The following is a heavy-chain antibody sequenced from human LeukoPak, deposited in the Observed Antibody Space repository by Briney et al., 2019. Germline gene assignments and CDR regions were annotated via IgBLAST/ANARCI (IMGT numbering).Heavy chain of an antibody. Sequence: GGSLRLSCVGSGYTFSTYGMHWVRQAPGKGLDWVAVIWHDGSKTLYADSVKGRFTISRDDSKNTLYLEMNSLRAEDTAVYYCARDFDKDYYKFDYWGQGTLVTVSS. J-gene: IGHJ4*02. CDR3: ARDFDKDYYKFDY. V-gene: IGHV3-33*01. CDR2: IWHDGSKT. CDR1: GYTFSTYG. D-gene: IGHD3-9*01.